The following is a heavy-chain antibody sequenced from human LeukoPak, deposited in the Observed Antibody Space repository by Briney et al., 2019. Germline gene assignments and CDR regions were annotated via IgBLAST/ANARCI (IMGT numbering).Heavy chain of an antibody. D-gene: IGHD6-13*01. CDR2: ISSSGSTI. J-gene: IGHJ4*02. CDR1: GFTFSSYE. CDR3: ARNSSSWYRTFDY. Sequence: GGTLRLSCAASGFTFSSYEMNWVRQAPGKGLEWVSYISSSGSTIYYADSVKGRFTISGDNAKNSLYLQMNSLRAEDMAVYYCARNSSSWYRTFDYGGQGTLVTVSS. V-gene: IGHV3-48*03.